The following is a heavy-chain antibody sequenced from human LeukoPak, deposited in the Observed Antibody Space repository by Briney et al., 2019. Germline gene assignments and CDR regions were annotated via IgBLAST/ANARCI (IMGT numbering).Heavy chain of an antibody. CDR1: GFTFSSYS. CDR3: ARDRRYYDSSGYPDY. D-gene: IGHD3-22*01. J-gene: IGHJ4*02. V-gene: IGHV3-21*01. CDR2: LSSSSSSYI. Sequence: PGGSLRLSCAASGFTFSSYSMNWVRQAPGKGLECVSSLSSSSSSYIYHADSVKGRFTISRDNAKNSLYLQMNSLRAEDTAVYYCARDRRYYDSSGYPDYWGQGTLVTVSS.